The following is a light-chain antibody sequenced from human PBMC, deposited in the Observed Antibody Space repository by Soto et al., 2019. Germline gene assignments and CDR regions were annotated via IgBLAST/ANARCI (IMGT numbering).Light chain of an antibody. V-gene: IGKV1-12*02. CDR3: QQANSFPFT. J-gene: IGKJ3*01. Sequence: DIQMTQSPSSVSASIGDRVTITCRASQIIGSWLAWYQQKPGKAPTLLIYAASSLQSGVPSRFSGRGSGTDCTRTIASVQAEDSANYYCQQANSFPFTFGPGTKVDIK. CDR2: AAS. CDR1: QIIGSW.